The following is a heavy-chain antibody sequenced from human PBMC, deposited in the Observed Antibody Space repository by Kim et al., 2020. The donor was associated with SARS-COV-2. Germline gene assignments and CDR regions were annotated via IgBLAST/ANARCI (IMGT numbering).Heavy chain of an antibody. CDR3: ARHGGVVLSTEFYYYAVVV. D-gene: IGHD2-8*02. CDR1: GFTFGDHY. V-gene: IGHV3-11*01. CDR2: ISSGGRCT. J-gene: IGHJ6*02. Sequence: GGSLRLSCETSGFTFGDHYMSWIRQAPGKGLEWLSYISSGGRCTYSGDSVRGRFTISRDNVRDILYLQINSMRAEDTAVYYCARHGGVVLSTEFYYYAVVVWGQGTTVPVS.